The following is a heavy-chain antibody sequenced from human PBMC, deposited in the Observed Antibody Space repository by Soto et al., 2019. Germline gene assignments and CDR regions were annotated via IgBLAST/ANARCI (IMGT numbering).Heavy chain of an antibody. J-gene: IGHJ4*02. Sequence: EVQLLESGGGLVQPGGSLRLSCAASGFTFSDYGMSWVRQAPGKGLEWVSDMSGSGDAAYYADSVKGRFTISRDNSKNTLYLQMNSLRAEDTAVYFCAKKVTIYAVDPADYWGQGTQVAVSS. D-gene: IGHD3-3*01. V-gene: IGHV3-23*01. CDR3: AKKVTIYAVDPADY. CDR1: GFTFSDYG. CDR2: MSGSGDAA.